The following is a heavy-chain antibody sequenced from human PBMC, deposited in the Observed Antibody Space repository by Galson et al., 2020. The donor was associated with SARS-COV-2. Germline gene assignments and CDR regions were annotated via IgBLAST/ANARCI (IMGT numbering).Heavy chain of an antibody. J-gene: IGHJ6*02. CDR3: ARIPTYGSGRYYKPSYYYYGMDV. D-gene: IGHD3-10*01. CDR2: IDWDDDK. Sequence: SGPTLVKPTQTLTLTCTFSGFSLSTSGMCVSWIRQPPGKALEWLALIDWDDDKYYSTSLKTRLTISKDTSKNQVVLTMTNMDPVDTATYYCARIPTYGSGRYYKPSYYYYGMDVWGQGTTVTVSS. CDR1: GFSLSTSGMC. V-gene: IGHV2-70*01.